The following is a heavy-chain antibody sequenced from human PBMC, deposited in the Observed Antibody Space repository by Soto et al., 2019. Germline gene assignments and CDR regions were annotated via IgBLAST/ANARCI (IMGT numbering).Heavy chain of an antibody. J-gene: IGHJ6*02. CDR2: IDPSDSYT. CDR3: ALLGYCSGGSCYSGENYYYYGMDV. D-gene: IGHD2-15*01. Sequence: GESLKISCKGSGYSFTSYWISWVRQMPGKGLEWMGRIDPSDSYTNYSPSFQGHVTISADKSISTAYLQWSSLKASDTAMYYCALLGYCSGGSCYSGENYYYYGMDVWGQGTTVTVSS. CDR1: GYSFTSYW. V-gene: IGHV5-10-1*01.